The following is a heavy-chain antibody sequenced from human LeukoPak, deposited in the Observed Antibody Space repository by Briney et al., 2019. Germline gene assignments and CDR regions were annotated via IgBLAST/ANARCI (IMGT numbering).Heavy chain of an antibody. J-gene: IGHJ5*02. CDR3: ARGPASFGFDP. CDR2: INHSGST. Sequence: PSETLSLTCAVHGGSFSGYYWSWIRQPPGKGLEWIGEINHSGSTNYNPSLKSRVTISVDTSKNQFSLKLSSVTAADTAVYYCARGPASFGFDPWGQGTLVTVSS. V-gene: IGHV4-34*01. CDR1: GGSFSGYY. D-gene: IGHD2-2*01.